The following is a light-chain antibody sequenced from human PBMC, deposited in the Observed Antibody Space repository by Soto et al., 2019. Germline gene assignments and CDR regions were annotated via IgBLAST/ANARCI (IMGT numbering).Light chain of an antibody. CDR3: AAWDDSLSGPL. Sequence: LTQSPSASGTPGQRVIISCSGTSSNIGTNYVYWYQQLPGTAPKVLIYSNDKRPSGVPNRFSGSKSGTSASLAISGLRSEDEADYYCAAWDDSLSGPLFGGGTKLTVL. CDR1: SSNIGTNY. CDR2: SND. V-gene: IGLV1-47*01. J-gene: IGLJ2*01.